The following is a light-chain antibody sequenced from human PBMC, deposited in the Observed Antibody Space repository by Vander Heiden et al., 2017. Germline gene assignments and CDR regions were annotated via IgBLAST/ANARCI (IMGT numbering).Light chain of an antibody. J-gene: IGKJ1*01. CDR2: MAS. CDR3: QQYDSYPRT. V-gene: IGKV1-5*03. CDR1: QSISNW. Sequence: DIRMTQSPSTLSASVGDRVTITCRASQSISNWLAWYQQKPGKAPNLLIYMASSLESGVPSRFSGSGSGTEFTLTISSLQPDDFATYYCQQYDSYPRTFGQGTKVEI.